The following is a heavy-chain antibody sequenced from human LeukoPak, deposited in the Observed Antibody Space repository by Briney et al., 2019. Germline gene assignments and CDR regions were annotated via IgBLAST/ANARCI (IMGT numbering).Heavy chain of an antibody. D-gene: IGHD5-24*01. J-gene: IGHJ4*02. CDR1: GDSVASSGSA. CDR2: TFYRSQWLY. CDR3: VREGGGFVLFDF. Sequence: SQTLSPTCAISGDSVASSGSAWNWVRQSPSRGLEWLGRTFYRSQWLYDYAESVKSRITINPDTSTNQFSLHLSSVTPEDTAVYYCVREGGGFVLFDFWTQETLVTVSS. V-gene: IGHV6-1*01.